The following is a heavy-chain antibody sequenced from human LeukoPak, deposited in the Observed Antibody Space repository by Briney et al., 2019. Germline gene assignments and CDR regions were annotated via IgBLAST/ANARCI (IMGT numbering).Heavy chain of an antibody. D-gene: IGHD3-22*01. V-gene: IGHV1-2*02. J-gene: IGHJ2*01. Sequence: GASVKVSCKASGYTFTGYYMHWVRQAPGQGLEWMGWINPNSGGTNYAQKFQGRVTMTRDTSISTAYMGLSRLRSDDTAVYYCARAVHYYDSSGYYSGWYFDLWGRGTLVTVSS. CDR2: INPNSGGT. CDR3: ARAVHYYDSSGYYSGWYFDL. CDR1: GYTFTGYY.